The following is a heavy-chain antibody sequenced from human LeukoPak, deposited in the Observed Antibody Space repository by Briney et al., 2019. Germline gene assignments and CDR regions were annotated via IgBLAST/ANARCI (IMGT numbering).Heavy chain of an antibody. Sequence: GGSRRLSCAASGFTFSSYTMNWVRQAPGKGLEWVSSISSSSNYIYYADSVKGRFTISRDNAKNLLFLQMDSLRAEDTAVYYCARDAPRRDYSNNYFDYWGQGTLATVSS. D-gene: IGHD4-11*01. CDR2: ISSSSNYI. J-gene: IGHJ4*02. CDR3: ARDAPRRDYSNNYFDY. V-gene: IGHV3-21*06. CDR1: GFTFSSYT.